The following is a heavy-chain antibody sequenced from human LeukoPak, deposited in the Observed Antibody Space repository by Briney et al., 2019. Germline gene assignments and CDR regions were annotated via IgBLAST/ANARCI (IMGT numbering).Heavy chain of an antibody. CDR3: ARVTYYYDSSLGY. D-gene: IGHD3-22*01. CDR2: INPNSGGT. CDR1: GYTFTGCY. Sequence: ASVKVSCKASGYTFTGCYMHWVRQAPGQGLEGMGWINPNSGGTNYAQKFQGRVTMTRDTSISTAYMELSRLRSDDTAVYYCARVTYYYDSSLGYWGQGTLVTVSS. J-gene: IGHJ4*02. V-gene: IGHV1-2*02.